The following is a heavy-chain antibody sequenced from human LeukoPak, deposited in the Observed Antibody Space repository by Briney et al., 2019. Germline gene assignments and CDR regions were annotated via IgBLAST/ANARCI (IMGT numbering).Heavy chain of an antibody. CDR1: GYTFTSYG. CDR3: ARASSGYYDGTFDY. V-gene: IGHV1-18*01. D-gene: IGHD3-22*01. J-gene: IGHJ4*02. CDR2: ISAYNGNT. Sequence: ASVKVSCKASGYTFTSYGISWVRQAPRQGLEWMGWISAYNGNTNYAQKLQGRVTMTTDTSTSTAYMKLRSLRSDDTAVYYCARASSGYYDGTFDYWGQGTLVTVSS.